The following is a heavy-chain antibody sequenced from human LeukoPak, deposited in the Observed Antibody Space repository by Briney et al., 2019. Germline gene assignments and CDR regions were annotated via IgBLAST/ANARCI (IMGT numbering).Heavy chain of an antibody. J-gene: IGHJ4*02. Sequence: GALKISFAASGIPFTRYNGNWVRQAPGEGLEWVSSISSSGSFIYYADSVKGRFTISRDNAKDSLYLQMNSLRAEDTAVYYCARRSVGGTYPDYWGQGTLVTVSS. D-gene: IGHD1-14*01. V-gene: IGHV3-21*01. CDR2: ISSSGSFI. CDR3: ARRSVGGTYPDY. CDR1: GIPFTRYN.